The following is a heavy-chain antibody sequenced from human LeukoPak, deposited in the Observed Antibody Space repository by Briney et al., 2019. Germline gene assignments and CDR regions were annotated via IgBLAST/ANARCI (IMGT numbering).Heavy chain of an antibody. CDR3: ARDTEDSSGYGFDY. D-gene: IGHD3-22*01. J-gene: IGHJ4*02. CDR1: GFTFSSYS. Sequence: PGGSLRLSCAASGFTFSSYSINWVRQAPRKGMEWVSSISSSSSYIYYAASVKGRFTISRDNAKNSLYLRMNSLRAEDTAVYYCARDTEDSSGYGFDYWGQGTLVTVSS. V-gene: IGHV3-21*01. CDR2: ISSSSSYI.